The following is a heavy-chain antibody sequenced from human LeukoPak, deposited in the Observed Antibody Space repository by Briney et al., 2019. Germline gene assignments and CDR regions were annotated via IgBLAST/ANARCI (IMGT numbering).Heavy chain of an antibody. V-gene: IGHV3-30-3*01. CDR1: GFTFSSYA. Sequence: GGSLRLSCAASGFTFSSYAMHWLRQAPGKGLEWVAVISYDGSNKYYADSVKGRFTISRDNSKNTLYLQMNSLRPEDTAVYYCASPLIVGATTGYFDYWGQGTLVTVSS. CDR2: ISYDGSNK. CDR3: ASPLIVGATTGYFDY. J-gene: IGHJ4*02. D-gene: IGHD1-26*01.